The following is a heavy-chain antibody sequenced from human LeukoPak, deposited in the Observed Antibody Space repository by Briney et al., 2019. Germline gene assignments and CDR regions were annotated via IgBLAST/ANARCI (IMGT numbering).Heavy chain of an antibody. D-gene: IGHD5-18*01. Sequence: TSSETLYLTCTVSGGSISSYYWSWIRQPPGKGLEWIGYIYYSGSTNYNPSLKSRVTISVDTSKNQFSLKLSSVTAADTAVYYCARARGYSYGKDFDYWGQGTLVTVSS. CDR1: GGSISSYY. CDR3: ARARGYSYGKDFDY. V-gene: IGHV4-59*08. CDR2: IYYSGST. J-gene: IGHJ4*02.